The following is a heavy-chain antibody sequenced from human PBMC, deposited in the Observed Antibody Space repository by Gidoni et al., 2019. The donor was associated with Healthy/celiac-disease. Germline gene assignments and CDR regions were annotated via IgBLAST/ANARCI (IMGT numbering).Heavy chain of an antibody. CDR1: GFTFSSYA. Sequence: QVQLVESGGGVVQPGRSLRLSCSASGFTFSSYAMHWVRQAPGKGLEWVAVISYDGSNKYYADSVKGRFTISRDNSKNTLYLQMNSLRAEDTAVYYCARALRAGSSERYYYGMDVWGQGTTVTVSS. V-gene: IGHV3-30-3*01. CDR2: ISYDGSNK. J-gene: IGHJ6*02. CDR3: ARALRAGSSERYYYGMDV. D-gene: IGHD1-1*01.